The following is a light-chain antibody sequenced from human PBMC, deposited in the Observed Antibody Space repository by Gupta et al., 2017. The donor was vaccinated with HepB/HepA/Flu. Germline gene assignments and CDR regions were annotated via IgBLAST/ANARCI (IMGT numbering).Light chain of an antibody. Sequence: DIVLTQSPATLSLSPGERATLSCRASQSVSIYLAWYQQKPGQTPRPLIYDTSNRATGIPARFSGRGSGTDFTLTNSSLEPEDFAVYYCQQRSNWPLTFGGGSKVEIK. CDR2: DTS. CDR3: QQRSNWPLT. V-gene: IGKV3-11*01. J-gene: IGKJ4*01. CDR1: QSVSIY.